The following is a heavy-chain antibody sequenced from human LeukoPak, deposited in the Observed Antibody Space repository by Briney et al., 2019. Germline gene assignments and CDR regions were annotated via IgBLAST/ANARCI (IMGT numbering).Heavy chain of an antibody. CDR1: GFTFSDYY. CDR2: ISSGGSTI. Sequence: PGGSLRLSCAASGFTFSDYYMSWIRQAPGKGLEWVSYISSGGSTIDYADSVKGRLTIYRDNAKNSLYLQMNSLRAEDTAVYYCARDRGYGSATYPFDPWGQGTLVTVSS. D-gene: IGHD3-10*01. V-gene: IGHV3-11*04. CDR3: ARDRGYGSATYPFDP. J-gene: IGHJ5*02.